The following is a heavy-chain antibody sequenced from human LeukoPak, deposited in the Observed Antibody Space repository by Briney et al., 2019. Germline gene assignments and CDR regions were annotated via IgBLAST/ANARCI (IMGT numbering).Heavy chain of an antibody. CDR2: INPSGGST. Sequence: ASVKVSYKASGYTFTSYYMHWVRQAPGQGLEWMGIINPSGGSTSYAQKFQGRVTMTRDMSTSTVYMELSSLRSEDTAVYYCARDGDSNGAFDYWGQGTLVTVSS. CDR1: GYTFTSYY. CDR3: ARDGDSNGAFDY. J-gene: IGHJ4*02. V-gene: IGHV1-46*01. D-gene: IGHD3-22*01.